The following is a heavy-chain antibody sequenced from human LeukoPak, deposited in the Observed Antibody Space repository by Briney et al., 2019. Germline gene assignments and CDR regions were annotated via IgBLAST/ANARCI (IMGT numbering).Heavy chain of an antibody. CDR2: IKQEGGEK. CDR1: GFTFSRYW. CDR3: ARERLWEPMPPDC. Sequence: GGSLRLSCEASGFTFSRYWMAWVRQAPGKGLERVAIIKQEGGEKHYADSVRGRFSISRDNAQKLLYLQMHSLRAEDTAVYYCARERLWEPMPPDCWGQGTLVTVSS. J-gene: IGHJ4*02. V-gene: IGHV3-7*01. D-gene: IGHD1-26*01.